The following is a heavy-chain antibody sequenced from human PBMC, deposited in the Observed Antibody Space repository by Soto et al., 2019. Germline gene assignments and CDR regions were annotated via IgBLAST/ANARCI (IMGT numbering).Heavy chain of an antibody. J-gene: IGHJ5*02. CDR3: ARDTKWGSGRFDP. Sequence: DVQLVQSGGGLVQPGGSLRLSCAASGFTFSTSWMHWVHQAPGKGLVWVSRVNGDGSTTAYADSAKGRYTISRDNAKNTLYLQLNSLRAEDTAIYYCARDTKWGSGRFDPWGQGTLVTVSS. V-gene: IGHV3-74*01. CDR2: VNGDGSTT. D-gene: IGHD3-10*01. CDR1: GFTFSTSW.